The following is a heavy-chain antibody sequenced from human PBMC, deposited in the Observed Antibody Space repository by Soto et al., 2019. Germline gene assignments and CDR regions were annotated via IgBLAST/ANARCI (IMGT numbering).Heavy chain of an antibody. Sequence: QVQLVESGGGVVQPGRSLRLSCSASGFIYSSCAMHWVRQVPGKGLEWLAVVSHDGTLYPYADSVRGRFTISRDNSRKMLYLQMNSLRPVDTAVYYCVIDRSDTWSFDNWGQGTLVTVSS. D-gene: IGHD2-8*02. J-gene: IGHJ4*02. CDR3: VIDRSDTWSFDN. CDR2: VSHDGTLY. CDR1: GFIYSSCA. V-gene: IGHV3-30*03.